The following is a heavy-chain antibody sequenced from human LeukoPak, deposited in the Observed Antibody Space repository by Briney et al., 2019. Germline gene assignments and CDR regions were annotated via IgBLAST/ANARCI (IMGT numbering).Heavy chain of an antibody. V-gene: IGHV3-30*18. CDR1: GFTFSSYG. Sequence: GGSLRLSCAASGFTFSSYGMHWVRQAPGKGLEWVTVISYDGRNIYYADSVKGRFTISRDNSKNTLYLQMNSLRAEDTAVYYCAKAFGYCSGGSCYYYYYGVDVWGKGTTVTVSS. CDR2: ISYDGRNI. D-gene: IGHD2-15*01. CDR3: AKAFGYCSGGSCYYYYYGVDV. J-gene: IGHJ6*04.